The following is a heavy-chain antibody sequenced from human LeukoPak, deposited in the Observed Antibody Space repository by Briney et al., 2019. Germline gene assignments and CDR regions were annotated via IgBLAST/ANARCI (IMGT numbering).Heavy chain of an antibody. D-gene: IGHD3-16*01. J-gene: IGHJ4*02. CDR3: VRDKDWGFDY. CDR2: IGSSSSII. Sequence: PGGSLRLSCAASGFTFSTYSISWVRQAPGKGLEWISYIGSSSSIISYADSVKGRFTISRDNAKNSLYLQMNSLRDDDTAVYYCVRDKDWGFDYWGQGTLVTVPS. CDR1: GFTFSTYS. V-gene: IGHV3-48*02.